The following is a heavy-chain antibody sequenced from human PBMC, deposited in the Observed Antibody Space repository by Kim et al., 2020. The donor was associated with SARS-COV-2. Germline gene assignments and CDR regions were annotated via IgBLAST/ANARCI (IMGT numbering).Heavy chain of an antibody. V-gene: IGHV1-69*04. J-gene: IGHJ4*01. CDR1: GGTFSSYA. D-gene: IGHD2-15*01. CDR2: IIPILGIA. Sequence: SVKVSCKASGGTFSSYAISWVRQAPGQGLEWMGRIIPILGIANYAQKFQGRVTITADKSTSTAYMELSSLRSEDTAVYYCARDNKPEYYYCSGGSSYSLLYYWGQGTLVTVSS. CDR3: ARDNKPEYYYCSGGSSYSLLYY.